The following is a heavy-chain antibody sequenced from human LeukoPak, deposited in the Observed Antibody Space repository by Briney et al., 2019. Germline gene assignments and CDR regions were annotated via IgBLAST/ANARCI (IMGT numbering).Heavy chain of an antibody. Sequence: PSETLSLTCTVSGGSISSYYWSWIRQPAGKGVEWIGRIYTSGSTNYNPSLKSRVTMSVDTSKNQFSLKLSSVTAADTAVYYCARDRNRPTTDAFDIWGQGTMVTVSS. V-gene: IGHV4-4*07. J-gene: IGHJ3*02. D-gene: IGHD1-26*01. CDR3: ARDRNRPTTDAFDI. CDR2: IYTSGST. CDR1: GGSISSYY.